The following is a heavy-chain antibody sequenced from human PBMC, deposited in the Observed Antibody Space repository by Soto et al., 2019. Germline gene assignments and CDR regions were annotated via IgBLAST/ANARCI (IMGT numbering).Heavy chain of an antibody. D-gene: IGHD3-3*01. CDR1: GGSISSSSYY. CDR2: IYYSGST. Sequence: PSETLSLTCTVSGGSISSSSYYWGWIRQPPGKGLEWIGSIYYSGSTYYNPSLKSRVTISVDTSKNQFSLKLSSVTAADTAVYYFARHIDYDFWSGYYRVPSWFDPWGQGTLVTVSS. J-gene: IGHJ5*02. CDR3: ARHIDYDFWSGYYRVPSWFDP. V-gene: IGHV4-39*01.